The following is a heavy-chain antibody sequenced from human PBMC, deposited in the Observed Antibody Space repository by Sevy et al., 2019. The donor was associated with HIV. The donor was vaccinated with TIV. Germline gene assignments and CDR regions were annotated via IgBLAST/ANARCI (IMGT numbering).Heavy chain of an antibody. CDR2: ISSSSSYI. Sequence: GSLRLSCAASGFTFSSYSMNWVRQAPGKGLEWVSSISSSSSYIYYADSVKGRFTISRDNAKNSLYLQMNSLRAEDTAVYYCARDPLTAMAADPFDYWGQGTLVTVSS. CDR3: ARDPLTAMAADPFDY. V-gene: IGHV3-21*01. CDR1: GFTFSSYS. D-gene: IGHD5-18*01. J-gene: IGHJ4*02.